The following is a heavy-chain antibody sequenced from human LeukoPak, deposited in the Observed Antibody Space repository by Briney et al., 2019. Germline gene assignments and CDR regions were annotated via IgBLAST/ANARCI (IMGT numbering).Heavy chain of an antibody. J-gene: IGHJ6*02. CDR2: INWNGGST. D-gene: IGHD3-10*01. Sequence: TGGSLRLSCAASGFTFDDYGMSWVRQAPGKGLEWVSGINWNGGSTGYADSVKGRFTISRDNAKNSLYLQMNSLRAEDTALYHCARVLWFGELSYSYGMDVWGQGTTVTVSS. CDR3: ARVLWFGELSYSYGMDV. CDR1: GFTFDDYG. V-gene: IGHV3-20*01.